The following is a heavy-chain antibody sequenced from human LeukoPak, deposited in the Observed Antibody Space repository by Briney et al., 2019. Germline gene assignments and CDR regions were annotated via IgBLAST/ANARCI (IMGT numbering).Heavy chain of an antibody. CDR3: AKPQQLLPRGG. Sequence: GGSLRLSCAASGFTFSSYSMNWVRQAPGKGLECVSSISRSGGSTYYADSVKGRFTISRDNSKNTLYLQMNSLRAEDTAVYYCAKPQQLLPRGGWGQGTLVTVSS. CDR1: GFTFSSYS. J-gene: IGHJ4*02. D-gene: IGHD6-13*01. CDR2: ISRSGGST. V-gene: IGHV3-23*01.